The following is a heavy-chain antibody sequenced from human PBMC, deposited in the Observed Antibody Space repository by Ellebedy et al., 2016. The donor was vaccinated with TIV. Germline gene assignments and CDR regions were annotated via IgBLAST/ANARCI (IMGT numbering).Heavy chain of an antibody. CDR2: IYKNGGT. CDR1: GFTVSDYF. CDR3: ARDPGGGGDYGDNWFDP. D-gene: IGHD3-16*01. Sequence: GGSLRLSCAASGFTVSDYFMTWVRQAPGKGLEWVSLIYKNGGTNYTDSVNGRFTITRDDSKNTLYLQMNSLRAEDTAVYYCARDPGGGGDYGDNWFDPWGQGTRVTVSS. V-gene: IGHV3-66*01. J-gene: IGHJ5*02.